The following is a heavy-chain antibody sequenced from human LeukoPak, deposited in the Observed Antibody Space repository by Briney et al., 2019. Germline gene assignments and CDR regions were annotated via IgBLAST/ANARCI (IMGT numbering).Heavy chain of an antibody. CDR2: ITGNGINT. Sequence: GGSLRLSCAASGFTFNNYAMAWVRQAPEKGLEWVSSITGNGINTYYADSVKGRFTISRDNSENTLYLQMNSLRAEDTAVYYCAKGLRVNYDHWGQGTLVTVSS. CDR1: GFTFNNYA. D-gene: IGHD1-7*01. V-gene: IGHV3-23*01. CDR3: AKGLRVNYDH. J-gene: IGHJ5*02.